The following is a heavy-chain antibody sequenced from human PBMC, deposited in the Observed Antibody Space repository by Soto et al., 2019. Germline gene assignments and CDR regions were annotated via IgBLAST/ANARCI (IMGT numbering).Heavy chain of an antibody. D-gene: IGHD6-13*01. J-gene: IGHJ4*02. V-gene: IGHV3-23*01. Sequence: GSLRLSCAASGFTFSTFAMSWVRQAPGKGLAWVSGISTSGGGTYYAASVKGRFTISRDDSRNTLYLQMNSLRAEDTAVYYCAKDQYRLAAAGTAFDYWGQGTLVTVSS. CDR2: ISTSGGGT. CDR1: GFTFSTFA. CDR3: AKDQYRLAAAGTAFDY.